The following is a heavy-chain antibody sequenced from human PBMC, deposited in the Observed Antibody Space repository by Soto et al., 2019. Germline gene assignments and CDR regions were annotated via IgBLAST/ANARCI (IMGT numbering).Heavy chain of an antibody. J-gene: IGHJ4*02. V-gene: IGHV1-24*01. CDR1: GYTLTELS. Sequence: ASGKVSCKVSGYTLTELSMHWVRQAPGKGLEWMGGFDPEDGESIYAQKFQGRVTMTEDTSTDTAYMELSSLRSEDTAVYYCATVPIFYDILTGYNFDYWGQGTLVTVSS. D-gene: IGHD3-9*01. CDR3: ATVPIFYDILTGYNFDY. CDR2: FDPEDGES.